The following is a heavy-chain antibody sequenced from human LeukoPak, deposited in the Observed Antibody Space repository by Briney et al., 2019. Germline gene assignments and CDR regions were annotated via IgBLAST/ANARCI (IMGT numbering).Heavy chain of an antibody. D-gene: IGHD1-14*01. Sequence: GGSLRLSCAASGFTFSSYSMNWVRQAPGKGLEWVSYISSSSSTIYYADSVKGRFTISRDNAKNSLYLQMNSLRAEDTAVYYCARGPEKNWFDPWGQGTLVTVSS. CDR1: GFTFSSYS. V-gene: IGHV3-48*04. CDR3: ARGPEKNWFDP. CDR2: ISSSSSTI. J-gene: IGHJ5*02.